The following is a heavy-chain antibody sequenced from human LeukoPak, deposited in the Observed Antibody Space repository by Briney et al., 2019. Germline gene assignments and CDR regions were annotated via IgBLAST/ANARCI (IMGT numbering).Heavy chain of an antibody. D-gene: IGHD5-12*01. Sequence: GGSLRLSCAASGFTFNDAWMSWVRQAPGKGLEWVGRITNKIDGGTTDYAAPVKGRFTISRDDSKNMLYLQMNSLKTEDTAVYYCTSHEYSASGIDYWGQGTLVTVSS. CDR2: ITNKIDGGTT. V-gene: IGHV3-15*01. CDR1: GFTFNDAW. CDR3: TSHEYSASGIDY. J-gene: IGHJ4*02.